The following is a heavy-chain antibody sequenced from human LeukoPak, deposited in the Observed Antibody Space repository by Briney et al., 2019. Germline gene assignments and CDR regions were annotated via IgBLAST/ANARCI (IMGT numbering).Heavy chain of an antibody. CDR1: GFTVSSNY. Sequence: PGGSLRLSCAVSGFTVSSNYMSWVRQAPGKGLEWVSSISSSSSYIYYADSVKGRFTISRDNAKKSLYLQMNSLRAEDTAVYYCARPYSKYGDAFDIWGQGTMVTVSS. J-gene: IGHJ3*02. V-gene: IGHV3-21*01. D-gene: IGHD4-11*01. CDR3: ARPYSKYGDAFDI. CDR2: ISSSSSYI.